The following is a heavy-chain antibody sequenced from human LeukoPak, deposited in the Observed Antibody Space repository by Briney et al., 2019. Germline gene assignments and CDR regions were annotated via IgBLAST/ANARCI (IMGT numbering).Heavy chain of an antibody. CDR3: ARLSASYGAPNWFDP. D-gene: IGHD4-17*01. CDR1: GFPFRSYA. Sequence: GGSLRLSCVASGFPFRSYAMTWVRQTPGKGLESVSVITDDEDTYYADSVKGRFTISRDNSQNTVFLQMNSLRAEDTAVYYCARLSASYGAPNWFDPWGQGTLVTVSS. CDR2: ITDDEDT. V-gene: IGHV3-23*01. J-gene: IGHJ5*02.